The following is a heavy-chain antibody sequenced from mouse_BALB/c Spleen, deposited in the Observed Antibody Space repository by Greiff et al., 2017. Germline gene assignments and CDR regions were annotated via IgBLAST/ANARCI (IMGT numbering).Heavy chain of an antibody. J-gene: IGHJ3*01. CDR2: IWAGGST. D-gene: IGHD3-1*01. CDR3: ARDGDGPGFAY. CDR1: GFSLTSYG. V-gene: IGHV2-9*02. Sequence: VQLQESGPGLVAPSPTLSLTCTASGFSLTSYGVHWVSQPPGKGLEWLGVIWAGGSTNYNSALMYRLSISKDNSRSQVFLKMNSQQTDDTAMYCCARDGDGPGFAYWGQGTLVTVSA.